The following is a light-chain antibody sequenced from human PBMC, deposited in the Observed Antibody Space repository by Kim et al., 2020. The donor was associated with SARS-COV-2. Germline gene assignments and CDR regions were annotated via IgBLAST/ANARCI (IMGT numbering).Light chain of an antibody. CDR2: GKN. J-gene: IGLJ2*01. Sequence: VALGQTVSITCQGDSLRTYYTTWFQQKPGQAPIVVFYGKNNRPSGIPDRFSGSSSGNTASLTITATQAGDEADYYCNSRDNNDNVLFGGGTRLTVL. CDR3: NSRDNNDNVL. V-gene: IGLV3-19*01. CDR1: SLRTYY.